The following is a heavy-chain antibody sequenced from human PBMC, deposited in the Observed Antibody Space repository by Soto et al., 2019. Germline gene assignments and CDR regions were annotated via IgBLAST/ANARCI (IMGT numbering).Heavy chain of an antibody. V-gene: IGHV3-30-3*01. CDR2: ISYDGNNK. J-gene: IGHJ4*02. CDR1: GFTFRSYA. CDR3: ARGSKDSYPGSRIFDF. Sequence: VQLVESGGGLVQPGRSLRLSCAASGFTFRSYAMHWVRQAPGKGLEWVAVISYDGNNKYYADSVKGRFTISRDNSKKTLYLQMSSLRADDSAVYFCARGSKDSYPGSRIFDFWGRGTLVTVSS. D-gene: IGHD3-10*01.